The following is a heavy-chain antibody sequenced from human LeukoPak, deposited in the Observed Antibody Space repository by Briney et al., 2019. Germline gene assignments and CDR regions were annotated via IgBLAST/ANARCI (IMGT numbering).Heavy chain of an antibody. CDR1: GFTLSNAR. Sequence: GGPLSLFCSASGFTLSNARMSCVREATGKGLEWVGRLRSKSDGETTDYTAPVKGRFTISRDDSQNALYLKVKSLKTEDTPVYYCTTVAWMQLWSIDSWGQGTLATVSS. V-gene: IGHV3-15*01. CDR3: TTVAWMQLWSIDS. D-gene: IGHD5-18*01. CDR2: LRSKSDGETT. J-gene: IGHJ4*02.